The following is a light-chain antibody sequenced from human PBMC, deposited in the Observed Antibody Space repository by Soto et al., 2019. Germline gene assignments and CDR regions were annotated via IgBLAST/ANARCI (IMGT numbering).Light chain of an antibody. J-gene: IGLJ3*02. CDR1: SSNIGAGYD. V-gene: IGLV1-40*01. CDR3: QSYDSSLSGWV. CDR2: GNS. Sequence: QSVLTQPPSESGAPGQRVTISCTGSSSNIGAGYDVHWYQQLPGTAPKLLIYGNSNRPSGVPDRFSGSKSGTSASLAITGLRAEDEADYYGQSYDSSLSGWVFGGGTKVTVL.